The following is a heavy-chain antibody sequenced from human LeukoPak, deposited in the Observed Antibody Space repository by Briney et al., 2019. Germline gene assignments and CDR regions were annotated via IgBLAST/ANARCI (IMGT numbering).Heavy chain of an antibody. J-gene: IGHJ6*02. V-gene: IGHV4-30-4*01. CDR2: IYYSGSP. D-gene: IGHD3-3*01. CDR1: GGSLSSGDYY. CDR3: ARDRDFWSGESLNYYGMDV. Sequence: SETLSLTCTVSGGSLSSGDYYWSWLRQPPGTGLEWLGYIYYSGSPYYNPSLKSRVTISVDTSKNQFSLKLSSVTGADTAVYYCARDRDFWSGESLNYYGMDVWGQGTTVTVSS.